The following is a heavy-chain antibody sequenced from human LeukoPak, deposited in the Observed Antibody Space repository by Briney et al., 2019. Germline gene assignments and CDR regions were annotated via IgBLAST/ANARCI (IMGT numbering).Heavy chain of an antibody. J-gene: IGHJ4*02. CDR2: IYYSGST. Sequence: PSETLSLTCTVSGRSISSYYWRWTRQPPGKGLEWIGYIYYSGSTNYNPSLKSRVTISVDTSKNQFSLKLSSVTAADTAVYYCARRYVGARAGYSSDWYYPGFDYWGQGTLVTVSS. CDR3: ARRYVGARAGYSSDWYYPGFDY. V-gene: IGHV4-59*08. D-gene: IGHD6-19*01. CDR1: GRSISSYY.